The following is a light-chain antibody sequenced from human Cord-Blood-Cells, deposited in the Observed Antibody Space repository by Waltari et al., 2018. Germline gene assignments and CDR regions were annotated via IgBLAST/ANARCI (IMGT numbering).Light chain of an antibody. CDR2: EVS. CDR1: SSDVGGYNY. J-gene: IGLJ2*01. Sequence: QSALTQPPSASGSPGQSVTISCTGTSSDVGGYNYVSWYQQHPGKAPKLMIYEVSKRPPGVPDRFSGSKSGNMASLTVSGLQAEDEADYYCSSYAGSNNLVFGGGTKLTIL. CDR3: SSYAGSNNLV. V-gene: IGLV2-8*01.